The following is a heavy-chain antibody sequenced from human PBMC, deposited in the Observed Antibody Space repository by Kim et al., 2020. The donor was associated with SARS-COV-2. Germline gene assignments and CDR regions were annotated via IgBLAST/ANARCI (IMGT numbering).Heavy chain of an antibody. V-gene: IGHV4-30-2*01. D-gene: IGHD6-25*01. CDR3: ARLREAAILDY. J-gene: IGHJ4*02. Sequence: TYYRPSLQGRVTLSVDKSENQFSLRLKSVTAADTAVYFCARLREAAILDYWGQGMLVTVSS. CDR2: T.